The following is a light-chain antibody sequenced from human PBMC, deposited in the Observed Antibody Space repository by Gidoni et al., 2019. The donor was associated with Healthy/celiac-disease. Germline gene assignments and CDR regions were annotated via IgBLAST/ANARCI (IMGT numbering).Light chain of an antibody. CDR1: SSNIGSNY. J-gene: IGLJ3*02. CDR3: AAWDDSLSGRV. CDR2: SNN. V-gene: IGLV1-47*02. Sequence: QSVLPQPPSASGTPGPRVTISCSGSSSNIGSNYVYWYQQLPGTAPKLLIYSNNQRPSGVPDRFSGSKSGTSASLAISGLRSEDEADYYCAAWDDSLSGRVFGGGTKLTVL.